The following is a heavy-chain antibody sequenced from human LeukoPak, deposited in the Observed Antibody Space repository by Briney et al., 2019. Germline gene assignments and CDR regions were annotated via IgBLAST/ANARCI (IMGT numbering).Heavy chain of an antibody. J-gene: IGHJ6*02. Sequence: PSETLSLTCTVSGGSISSYYWTWIRQPPGKGLEWIGFIYYSGYTNYSPSLKSRVTISVDTSKNQFSLTLRSLTTADTAVYYCARGTLRGANGAYGMDVWGQGTTVTVSS. CDR3: ARGTLRGANGAYGMDV. CDR2: IYYSGYT. V-gene: IGHV4-59*01. D-gene: IGHD2-8*01. CDR1: GGSISSYY.